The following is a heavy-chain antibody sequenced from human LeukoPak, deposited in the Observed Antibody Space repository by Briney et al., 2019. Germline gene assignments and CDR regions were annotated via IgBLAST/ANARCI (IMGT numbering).Heavy chain of an antibody. D-gene: IGHD3-22*01. CDR2: ISYDGGNK. CDR1: GFTFSHYG. Sequence: GGSLRLSCAASGFTFSHYGLHWVRRAPGKGLEWVALISYDGGNKNYADSVKGRFTISRDNSKNTLYLQMNSLRAEDTAVYYCAKDKVNYDPAFDYWGQGTLVTVSS. J-gene: IGHJ4*02. V-gene: IGHV3-30*18. CDR3: AKDKVNYDPAFDY.